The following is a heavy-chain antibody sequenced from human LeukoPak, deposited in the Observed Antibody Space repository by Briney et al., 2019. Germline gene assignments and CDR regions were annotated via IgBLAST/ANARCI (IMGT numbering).Heavy chain of an antibody. CDR3: ARPISSTSARRAFDY. Sequence: GGSLRLSFAASGFTFSSNAMIWVRQAPGKGLEWVSAISGSGGSTYYADSVKGRFTIFRDNSKNTLYLQMNSLRAEDTAVYYCARPISSTSARRAFDYWGQGTLVTVSS. D-gene: IGHD6-6*01. CDR2: ISGSGGST. J-gene: IGHJ4*02. CDR1: GFTFSSNA. V-gene: IGHV3-23*01.